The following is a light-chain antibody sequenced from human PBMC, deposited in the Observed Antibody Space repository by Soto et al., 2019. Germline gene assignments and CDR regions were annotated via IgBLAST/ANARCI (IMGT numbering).Light chain of an antibody. V-gene: IGLV1-40*01. CDR3: QAYASSLSGSV. CDR2: GNS. Sequence: QSVLTQPPSVSGAPGQRVTISSTWSISNIGAGYDVHWYQQLPGTAPKLLIYGNSNRPSGVPDRFSGSKSGTSASLAITGLQAEDEADYYCQAYASSLSGSVFGGGTKVTVL. J-gene: IGLJ3*02. CDR1: ISNIGAGYD.